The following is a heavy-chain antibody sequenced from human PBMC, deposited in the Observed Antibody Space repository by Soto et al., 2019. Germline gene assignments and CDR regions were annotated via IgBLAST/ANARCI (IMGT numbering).Heavy chain of an antibody. CDR2: ISSTASTI. Sequence: EVQLVEFGGGLVQPGGSVRLSCAASGFTFSSYEMNWVRQAPGKGLEWVSYISSTASTIYYADSVKGRFTISRDNAKNSLYLLLNSLRAEDTAIYYCARSALCGGDCYAHGDGYYFDQWGQGTLVTVSS. CDR1: GFTFSSYE. V-gene: IGHV3-48*03. CDR3: ARSALCGGDCYAHGDGYYFDQ. D-gene: IGHD2-21*02. J-gene: IGHJ4*02.